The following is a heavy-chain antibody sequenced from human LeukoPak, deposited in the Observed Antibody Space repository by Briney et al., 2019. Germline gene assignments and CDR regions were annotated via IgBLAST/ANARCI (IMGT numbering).Heavy chain of an antibody. Sequence: SETLSLTCTVSGGSISSGDYYWSWIRQPPGKGLEWIGYIYYSGSTYYNPSLKSRVTISVDTSKNQFSLKLSSVTAADTAVYHCARDYGDYGMDVWGQGTTVTVSS. D-gene: IGHD4-17*01. CDR1: GGSISSGDYY. J-gene: IGHJ6*02. V-gene: IGHV4-30-4*01. CDR2: IYYSGST. CDR3: ARDYGDYGMDV.